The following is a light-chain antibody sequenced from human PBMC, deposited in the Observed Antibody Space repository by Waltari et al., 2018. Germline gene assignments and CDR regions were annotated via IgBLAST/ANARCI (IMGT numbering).Light chain of an antibody. Sequence: DIQMTQSPSTLSASVGDRVTITCRASQSISYWLAWYQQKPGKVPKVLIYKASSLESGVPSRFSGSGSGTEFTLTISSLQPEDFATYYCQQSYLTPRTFGQGTKVEMK. J-gene: IGKJ1*01. CDR3: QQSYLTPRT. CDR1: QSISYW. V-gene: IGKV1-5*03. CDR2: KAS.